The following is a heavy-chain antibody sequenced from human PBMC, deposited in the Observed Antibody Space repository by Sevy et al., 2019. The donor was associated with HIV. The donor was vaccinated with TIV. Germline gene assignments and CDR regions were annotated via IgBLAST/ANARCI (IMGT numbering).Heavy chain of an antibody. V-gene: IGHV3-74*01. CDR3: ARDAFVLVTTGGKKDGYFQH. CDR1: GFTFSSNW. J-gene: IGHJ1*01. Sequence: GGSLRLSCAASGFTFSSNWMHWVRQAPGKGLVWVSRINSDGSSTNYADSVKGRFNISRDNAKNTLYREMNSLRAEETAVYYCARDAFVLVTTGGKKDGYFQHWGQGALVTVSS. D-gene: IGHD4-17*01. CDR2: INSDGSST.